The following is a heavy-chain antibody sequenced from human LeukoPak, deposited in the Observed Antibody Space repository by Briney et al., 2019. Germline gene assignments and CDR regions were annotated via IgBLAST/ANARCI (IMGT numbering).Heavy chain of an antibody. CDR2: ICSGGST. CDR3: ARDKGSSGWYGSYHFDY. CDR1: GFTVSSNY. D-gene: IGHD6-19*01. J-gene: IGHJ4*02. Sequence: GGSLRLSCAASGFTVSSNYMSWVRQAPGKGLEWVSVICSGGSTYYADSVKGQFTISRDNSKNTLYLQMNSLRAEDTAVYYCARDKGSSGWYGSYHFDYWGQGTLVTVSS. V-gene: IGHV3-53*01.